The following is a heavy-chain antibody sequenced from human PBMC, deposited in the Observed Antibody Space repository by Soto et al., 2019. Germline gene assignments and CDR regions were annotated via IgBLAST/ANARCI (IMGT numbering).Heavy chain of an antibody. CDR3: ARGRMNLHP. V-gene: IGHV4-30-2*01. CDR2: IYHSGST. Sequence: QLQLQESGSGLVKPSQTLSLTCAVSGGSISSGGYSWSWIRQPPGKGLEWIGYIYHSGSTYYIPSHKSRVTIAVDRTKNQFPLKLIPVSAADTAVYYCARGRMNLHPRGQGTLVTASS. CDR1: GGSISSGGYS. J-gene: IGHJ5*02.